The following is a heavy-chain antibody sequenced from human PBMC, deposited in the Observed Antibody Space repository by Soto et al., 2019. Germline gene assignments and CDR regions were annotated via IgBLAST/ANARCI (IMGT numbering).Heavy chain of an antibody. CDR1: GGAISSGDYY. CDR2: IYYSGST. CDR3: ARAGIEEPAWFDP. Sequence: SETLSLTDSVSGGAISSGDYYWHWIRQPPGKGLEWIGYIYYSGSTYDNPSLKSRVTISVDTSKNQFSLKLSSVTAADTAVYYCARAGIEEPAWFDPWGQGTLVTVSS. V-gene: IGHV4-30-4*01. J-gene: IGHJ5*02.